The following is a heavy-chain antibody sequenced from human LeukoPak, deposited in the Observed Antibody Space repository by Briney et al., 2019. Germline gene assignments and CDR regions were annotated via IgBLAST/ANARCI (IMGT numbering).Heavy chain of an antibody. J-gene: IGHJ6*03. V-gene: IGHV3-64*01. D-gene: IGHD1-1*01. CDR3: ASPPGGGTDRDYYYYYMDV. Sequence: PGGSLRLSCAASGFTFSSYAMHWVRQAPGKGLEYVSAISSNGDSTYYANSVKARFTISRDNAKNSLYLQMNSLRAEDTAVYYCASPPGGGTDRDYYYYYMDVWGKGTTVTVSS. CDR2: ISSNGDST. CDR1: GFTFSSYA.